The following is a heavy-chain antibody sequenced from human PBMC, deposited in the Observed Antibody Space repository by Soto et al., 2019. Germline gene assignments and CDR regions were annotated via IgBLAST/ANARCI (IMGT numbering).Heavy chain of an antibody. J-gene: IGHJ5*02. CDR3: ASRRNVVVPAAFNWFDP. CDR1: GGSFSGYY. Sequence: SETLSLTCAVYGGSFSGYYWSWLRQPPGKGLEWIGEINHSGSTNYNPSLKSRVTISVDTSKNQFSLKLSSVTAADTAVYYCASRRNVVVPAAFNWFDPWGQGTLVTVSS. V-gene: IGHV4-34*01. D-gene: IGHD2-2*01. CDR2: INHSGST.